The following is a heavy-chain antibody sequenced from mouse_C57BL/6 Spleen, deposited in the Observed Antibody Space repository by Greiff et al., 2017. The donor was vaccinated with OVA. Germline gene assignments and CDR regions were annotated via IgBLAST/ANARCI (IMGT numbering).Heavy chain of an antibody. J-gene: IGHJ1*03. V-gene: IGHV1-26*01. D-gene: IGHD1-1*01. CDR3: ARGAPYYGSSYGYFDV. Sequence: EVQLQQSGPELVKPGASVKISCKASGYTFTDYYMNWVKQSHGKSLEWIGDINPNNGGTSYNQKFKGKATLTVDKSSSTAYMELRSLTSEDSAVYYCARGAPYYGSSYGYFDVWGTGTTVTVSS. CDR1: GYTFTDYY. CDR2: INPNNGGT.